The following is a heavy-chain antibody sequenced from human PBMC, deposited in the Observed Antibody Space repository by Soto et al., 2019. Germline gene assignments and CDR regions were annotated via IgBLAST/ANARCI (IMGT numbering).Heavy chain of an antibody. CDR3: ARDETPSYYGSGSYYGDFDF. CDR2: ISSSSSTI. J-gene: IGHJ4*02. V-gene: IGHV3-48*02. CDR1: GFTFSSYS. D-gene: IGHD3-10*01. Sequence: PGGSLRLSCAASGFTFSSYSMNWVRQAPGKGLEWVSYISSSSSTIYYADSVKGRFTISRDNAKNSLYLQMNSLRDEDTAVYYCARDETPSYYGSGSYYGDFDFWGQGTLVTVSS.